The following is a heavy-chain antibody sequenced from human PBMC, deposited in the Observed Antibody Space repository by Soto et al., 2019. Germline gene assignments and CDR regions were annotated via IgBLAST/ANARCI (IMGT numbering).Heavy chain of an antibody. D-gene: IGHD3-10*01. Sequence: QVQLQQWGAGLLKPSETLSLTCAVYGGSFSGYYWTWFRQPPGKGLEWIGEISPSGTTKYIPSLKSRVTTTAGTSKNQFSLKVTSVTAADTAVYYCVTSLWFGTQPEIWGQGALVTVSS. V-gene: IGHV4-34*01. J-gene: IGHJ4*02. CDR3: VTSLWFGTQPEI. CDR2: ISPSGTT. CDR1: GGSFSGYY.